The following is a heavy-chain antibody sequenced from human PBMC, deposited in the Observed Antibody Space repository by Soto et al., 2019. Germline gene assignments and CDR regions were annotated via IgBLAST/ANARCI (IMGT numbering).Heavy chain of an antibody. D-gene: IGHD2-15*01. J-gene: IGHJ4*02. CDR3: AHAGDFDLLSFDR. CDR1: GFSLTTTRMG. CDR2: IYWDDDK. V-gene: IGHV2-5*02. Sequence: QITLKESGPPLVRPAQTRTLTCAFSGFSLTTTRMGVAWIRQPPGKALEWLALIYWDDDKRYSPSLKNRHTVSKETSTNRVVLTITNISPDDTGTYFCAHAGDFDLLSFDRWGPGTLVTVSS.